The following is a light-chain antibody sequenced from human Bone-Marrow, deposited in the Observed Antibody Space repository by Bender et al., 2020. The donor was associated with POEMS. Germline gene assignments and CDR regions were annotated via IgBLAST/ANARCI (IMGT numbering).Light chain of an antibody. V-gene: IGLV1-50*01. CDR2: SSH. J-gene: IGLJ3*02. CDR1: SSDIGAGYV. Sequence: QSVLTQPPSVSGAPGQRITISCTGSSSDIGAGYVVHWYQHLPGTAPKLLIYSSHRRPSEVPDRFSGSRSGTSASLAISGLQSEDEADYYCAVWDDSLNGWVFGGGTKLTVL. CDR3: AVWDDSLNGWV.